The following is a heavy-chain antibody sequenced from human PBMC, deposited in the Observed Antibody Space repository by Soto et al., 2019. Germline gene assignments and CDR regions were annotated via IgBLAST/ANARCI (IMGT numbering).Heavy chain of an antibody. Sequence: QVQLQESGPGLVRPSETLSLTCSVSGDSVTSGTYFWSWIRQPPGKGLEWIGTIFYNGNTDYKPSLKRLVTISRDTSKRQFSLKLTSVSAADTAVYYCGRTNKEGQCAAWYWGQGTLGTVAA. CDR1: GDSVTSGTYF. D-gene: IGHD2-15*01. CDR3: GRTNKEGQCAAWY. V-gene: IGHV4-61*01. CDR2: IFYNGNT. J-gene: IGHJ4*02.